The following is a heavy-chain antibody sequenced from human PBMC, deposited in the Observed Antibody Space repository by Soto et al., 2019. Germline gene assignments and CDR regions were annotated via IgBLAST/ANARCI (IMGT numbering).Heavy chain of an antibody. CDR3: PRDRPRSDTYYYDSSGYPYYFDY. Sequence: QVQLVQSGAEVKKPGASVKVSCKASGYTFTSYGISWVRQAPGQWLEWMGWISAYNGNTNYAKKLQGRVTMTTDTSTSTAYMEMRSLRSDDTAVYYCPRDRPRSDTYYYDSSGYPYYFDYWGQGTLVTVSS. CDR2: ISAYNGNT. CDR1: GYTFTSYG. V-gene: IGHV1-18*01. J-gene: IGHJ4*02. D-gene: IGHD3-22*01.